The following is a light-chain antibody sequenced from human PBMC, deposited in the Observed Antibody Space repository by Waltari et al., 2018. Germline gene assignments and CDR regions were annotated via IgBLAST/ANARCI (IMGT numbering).Light chain of an antibody. V-gene: IGKV3-20*01. CDR2: GLS. CDR1: QSLNRA. CDR3: QHYGRLPVA. Sequence: EIVLTQSPDTLSLSPGERATLSCRASQSLNRALAWYHQKPGLAPRLLIYGLSTRATGVPDRFSGSGSGTDFSLTITRLEPEDFAVYYCQHYGRLPVAFGQGTKVDI. J-gene: IGKJ1*01.